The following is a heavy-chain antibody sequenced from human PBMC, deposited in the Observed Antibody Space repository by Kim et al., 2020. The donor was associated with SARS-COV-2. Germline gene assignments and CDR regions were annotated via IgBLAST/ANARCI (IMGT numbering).Heavy chain of an antibody. CDR3: ARVRAPRLRFLEWSKNWFDP. CDR1: GYTFTSYY. V-gene: IGHV1-46*01. Sequence: ASVKVSCKASGYTFTSYYMHWVRQAPGQGLEWMGIINPSGGSTSYAQKFQGRVTMTRDTSTSTVYMELSSLRSEDTAVYYCARVRAPRLRFLEWSKNWFDPWGQGTLVTVSS. D-gene: IGHD3-3*01. CDR2: INPSGGST. J-gene: IGHJ5*02.